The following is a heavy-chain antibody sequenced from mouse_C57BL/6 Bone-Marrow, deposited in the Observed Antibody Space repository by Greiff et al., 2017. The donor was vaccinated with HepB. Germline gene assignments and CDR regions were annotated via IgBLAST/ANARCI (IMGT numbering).Heavy chain of an antibody. D-gene: IGHD1-1*01. CDR1: GYTFTSYG. CDR3: AVGSSYFDY. V-gene: IGHV1-81*01. CDR2: IYPRSGNT. J-gene: IGHJ2*01. Sequence: QVQLKESGAELARPGASVKLSCKASGYTFTSYGISWVKQRTGQGLEWIGEIYPRSGNTYYNEKFKGKATLTADKSSSTAYMELRSLTSEDSAVYFWAVGSSYFDYWGQGTTLTVSS.